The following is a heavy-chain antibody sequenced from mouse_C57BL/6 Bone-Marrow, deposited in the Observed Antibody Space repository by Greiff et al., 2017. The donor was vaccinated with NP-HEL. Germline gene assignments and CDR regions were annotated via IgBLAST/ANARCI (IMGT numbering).Heavy chain of an antibody. CDR2: ISNGGGST. CDR1: GFTFSDYY. CDR3: ARHGTYWYFDV. Sequence: EVNLVESGGGLVQPGGSLKLSCAASGFTFSDYYMYWVRQTPEKRLEWVAYISNGGGSTYYPDTVKGRFTISRDNAKNTLYLQMSRLKSEDTAMYYCARHGTYWYFDVWGTGTTVTVSS. D-gene: IGHD4-1*01. V-gene: IGHV5-12*01. J-gene: IGHJ1*03.